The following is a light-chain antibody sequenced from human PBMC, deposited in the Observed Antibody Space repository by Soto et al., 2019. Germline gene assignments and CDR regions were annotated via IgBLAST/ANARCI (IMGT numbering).Light chain of an antibody. CDR3: QQYNNWPRT. CDR1: QSVRSN. J-gene: IGKJ5*01. V-gene: IGKV3-15*01. Sequence: ETGMTQSPATLSVSPGERATLSCRASQSVRSNLAWYHQKPGQAPRLLIYGASTRATGIPARFSGSGSGTEFTLTINSLQSEDIAVYYCQQYNNWPRTFGQGTRLEI. CDR2: GAS.